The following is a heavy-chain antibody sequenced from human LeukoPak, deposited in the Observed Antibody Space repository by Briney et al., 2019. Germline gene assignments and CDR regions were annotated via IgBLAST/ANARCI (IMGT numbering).Heavy chain of an antibody. D-gene: IGHD3-16*01. CDR3: ARKALNLGALGY. CDR1: GYTFTSYG. CDR2: ISAYNGNT. J-gene: IGHJ4*02. Sequence: ASVKVSCKGSGYTFTSYGISWVRQAPGQGPEWMGWISAYNGNTNYAQKVQGRATMTTDTSTSTAYMELRSLRSDDTAVYYCARKALNLGALGYWGQGTLVTVSS. V-gene: IGHV1-18*01.